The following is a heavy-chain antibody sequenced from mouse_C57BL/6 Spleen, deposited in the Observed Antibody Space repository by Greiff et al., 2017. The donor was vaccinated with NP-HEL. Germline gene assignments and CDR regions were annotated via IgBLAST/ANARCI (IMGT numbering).Heavy chain of an antibody. D-gene: IGHD1-1*01. CDR1: GYTFTSYW. V-gene: IGHV1-72*01. Sequence: QVQLQQPGAELVKPGASVKLSCKASGYTFTSYWMHWVKQRPGRGLEWIGRIDPNSGGTKYNEKFKSKATLTVDKPSSTAYMQLSSLTSEDSAVYYCASPYYYGSSHCYFDVWGTGTTVTVSS. CDR2: IDPNSGGT. CDR3: ASPYYYGSSHCYFDV. J-gene: IGHJ1*03.